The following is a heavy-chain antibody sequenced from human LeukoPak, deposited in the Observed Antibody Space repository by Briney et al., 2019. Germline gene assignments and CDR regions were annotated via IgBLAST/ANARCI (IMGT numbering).Heavy chain of an antibody. Sequence: GGSLRLSCAASGFTFSSYEMNWVRQAPGKGLEWVSYISSSGSTIYYADSVKGRFTISRDNAKNSLYLQMNSLRAEDTAVYYCARSGSIAARLPDAYWGQGTLVTVSS. D-gene: IGHD6-6*01. V-gene: IGHV3-48*03. CDR2: ISSSGSTI. CDR1: GFTFSSYE. J-gene: IGHJ4*02. CDR3: ARSGSIAARLPDAY.